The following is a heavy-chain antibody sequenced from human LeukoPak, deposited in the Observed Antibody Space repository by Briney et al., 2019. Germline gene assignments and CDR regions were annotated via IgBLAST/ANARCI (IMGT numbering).Heavy chain of an antibody. J-gene: IGHJ5*02. CDR1: GGSISSYY. Sequence: SETLSLTCTVSGGSISSYYWSWIRQPPGKGLEWIGYIYYSGSTNYNPSLKSRVTISVDTSKNQFSLKLSSVAAADTAVYYCARDLGMRSNWFDPWGQGTLVTVSS. V-gene: IGHV4-59*01. D-gene: IGHD3-16*01. CDR3: ARDLGMRSNWFDP. CDR2: IYYSGST.